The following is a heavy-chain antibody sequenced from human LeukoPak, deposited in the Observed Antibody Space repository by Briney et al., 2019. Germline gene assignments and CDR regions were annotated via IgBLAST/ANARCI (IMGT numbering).Heavy chain of an antibody. CDR1: GGSISSGDYY. J-gene: IGHJ6*02. CDR2: INHSGST. CDR3: ARWVTANLYYYYGMDV. Sequence: PSETLSLTCTVSGGSISSGDYYWSWIRQPPGKGLEWIGEINHSGSTNYNPSLKSRVTISVDTSKNQFSLKLSSVTAADTAVYYCARWVTANLYYYYGMDVWGQGTTVTVSS. D-gene: IGHD2-21*02. V-gene: IGHV4-39*07.